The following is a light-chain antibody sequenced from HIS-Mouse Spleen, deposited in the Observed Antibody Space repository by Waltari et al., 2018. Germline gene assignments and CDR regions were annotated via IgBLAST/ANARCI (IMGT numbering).Light chain of an antibody. CDR1: QSVLYSSNNKNY. CDR2: CAS. V-gene: IGKV4-1*01. CDR3: QQYYSTPLT. J-gene: IGKJ3*01. Sequence: DIVMTQSPDSMAVYLGERATINCKSSQSVLYSSNNKNYLAWYQQKPGQPPKLLIYCASTRESGVPDRFSGSGSGTDFTLTISSLQAEDVAVYYCQQYYSTPLTFGPGTKVDIK.